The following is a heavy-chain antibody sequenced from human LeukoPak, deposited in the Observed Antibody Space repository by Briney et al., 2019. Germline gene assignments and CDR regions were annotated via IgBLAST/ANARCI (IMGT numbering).Heavy chain of an antibody. J-gene: IGHJ4*02. CDR1: GFTFVDYG. Sequence: GGSLRPSCATSGFTFVDYGLSWVRRAPGKGLEWLCAINYNGAITDYADSVKGRFTISRDNAKNSLYLRMDSLRAEDTALYYCARDRLGPSFSVSHFDLWGQGTLVTVSS. CDR3: ARDRLGPSFSVSHFDL. D-gene: IGHD3-3*02. V-gene: IGHV3-20*04. CDR2: INYNGAIT.